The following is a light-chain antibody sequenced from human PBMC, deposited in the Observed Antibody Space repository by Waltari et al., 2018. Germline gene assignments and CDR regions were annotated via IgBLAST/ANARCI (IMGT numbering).Light chain of an antibody. V-gene: IGLV1-44*01. CDR3: AAWDDSLNGVV. CDR1: SSNIGSNT. CDR2: GDY. Sequence: QSVLTQPPSASGTPGQRVTISCSGSSSNIGSNTVNWYQQLPGAAPKLLIFGDYQRPSGVPDRFSGSKSGTSASLAISGLQSEDEADYYCAAWDDSLNGVVFGGGSKLTVL. J-gene: IGLJ2*01.